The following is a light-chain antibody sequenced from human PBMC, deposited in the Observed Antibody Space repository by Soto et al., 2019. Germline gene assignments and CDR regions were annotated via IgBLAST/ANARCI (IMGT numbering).Light chain of an antibody. CDR3: HQFGDSPQT. CDR1: QSLSVSY. CDR2: STS. Sequence: EIVLTQSPGTLSLSPGDRATLSCRASQSLSVSYTAWYQQKPGQAPRLLIYSTSTRAAGIPDRFTGRGSGTHFSLAISRLEPEDFAVYYCHQFGDSPQTFGQGTTVEV. J-gene: IGKJ1*01. V-gene: IGKV3-20*01.